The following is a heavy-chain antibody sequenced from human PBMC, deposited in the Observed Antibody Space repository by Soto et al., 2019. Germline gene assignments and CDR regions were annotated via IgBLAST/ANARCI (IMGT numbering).Heavy chain of an antibody. J-gene: IGHJ4*02. D-gene: IGHD3-22*01. V-gene: IGHV3-23*04. Sequence: VQLVESGGGVVQPGRSLRLSCAASGFTFSSYGMHWVRQAPGKGLEWVSAISGSGGSTYYADSVKGRFTISRENSKNTLYLQMSGLRAEDTAVYYCAKANHYESSGYYHFDYWGQGTLVTVSS. CDR3: AKANHYESSGYYHFDY. CDR2: ISGSGGST. CDR1: GFTFSSYG.